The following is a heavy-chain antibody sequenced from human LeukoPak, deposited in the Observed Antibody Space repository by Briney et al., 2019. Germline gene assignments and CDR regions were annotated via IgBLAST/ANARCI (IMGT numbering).Heavy chain of an antibody. CDR2: ISGSGGDT. D-gene: IGHD3-22*01. Sequence: GGSLRLSCAASGFAFSTYPVHWVRQAPGKGLEWVSVISGSGGDTYYADSVKGRVTISRDNSKNTLYLQMSSLRAEDTAVYYCAKQDSSALYYSYFDYWGQGTLATVSS. V-gene: IGHV3-23*01. J-gene: IGHJ4*02. CDR3: AKQDSSALYYSYFDY. CDR1: GFAFSTYP.